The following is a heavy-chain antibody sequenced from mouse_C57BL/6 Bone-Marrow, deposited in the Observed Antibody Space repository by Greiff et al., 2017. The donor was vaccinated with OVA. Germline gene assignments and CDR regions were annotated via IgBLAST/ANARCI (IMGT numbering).Heavy chain of an antibody. J-gene: IGHJ1*03. Sequence: QVQLQQSGPGLVKPSQSLFLTCSITGFSITSGYYWIWIRQSPGKPLEWMGYITHSGETFYNPSLQSPISITRETSKNQFFLQLNSVTTEDTAMYYCAGAPYGSSYWYFDVWGTGTTVTVSS. CDR2: ITHSGET. CDR3: AGAPYGSSYWYFDV. V-gene: IGHV12-3*01. CDR1: GFSITSGYY. D-gene: IGHD1-1*01.